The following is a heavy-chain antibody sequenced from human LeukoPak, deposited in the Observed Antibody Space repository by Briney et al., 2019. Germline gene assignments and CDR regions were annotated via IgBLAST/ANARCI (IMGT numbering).Heavy chain of an antibody. CDR3: ARDRGPIVVVVYDY. D-gene: IGHD2-15*01. Sequence: GSLRLSCAASGFTFSSYWMSWVRQAPGKGLEWVANIKQDGSEKYYVDSVKGRFTISRDNAKNSLYLQMNSLRAEDTAVYYCARDRGPIVVVVYDYWGQGTLVTVSS. CDR1: GFTFSSYW. J-gene: IGHJ4*02. CDR2: IKQDGSEK. V-gene: IGHV3-7*01.